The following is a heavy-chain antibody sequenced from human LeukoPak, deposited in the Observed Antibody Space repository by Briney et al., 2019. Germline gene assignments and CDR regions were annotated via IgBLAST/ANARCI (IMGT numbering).Heavy chain of an antibody. V-gene: IGHV4-59*11. CDR1: GGSISSHY. Sequence: SETLSLTYNVSGGSISSHYWSWIRQPPGKGLEWIGYIYYSGSTNYNPSLKSRVTISVDTSKNQFSLKLSSVTAADTAVYYCARYGYCSGGSCYDFDYWGQGTLVTVSS. CDR3: ARYGYCSGGSCYDFDY. CDR2: IYYSGST. D-gene: IGHD2-15*01. J-gene: IGHJ4*02.